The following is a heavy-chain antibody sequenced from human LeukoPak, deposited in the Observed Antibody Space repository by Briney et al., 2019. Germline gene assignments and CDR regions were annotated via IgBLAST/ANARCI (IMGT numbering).Heavy chain of an antibody. V-gene: IGHV3-30*18. J-gene: IGHJ4*02. CDR2: ISYDGSNK. CDR3: AKEAWFGESPAYSDY. CDR1: GFTFSSYG. D-gene: IGHD3-10*01. Sequence: GRSLRLSCAASGFTFSSYGKHWVRQAPGKGLEWVAVISYDGSNKYYADSVKGRFTISRDNSKNTLYLQMNGLRAEDTAVYYSAKEAWFGESPAYSDYWGQGTLVTASS.